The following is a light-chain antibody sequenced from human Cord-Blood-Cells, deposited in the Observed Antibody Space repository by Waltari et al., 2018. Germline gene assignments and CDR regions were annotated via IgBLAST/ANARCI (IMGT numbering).Light chain of an antibody. J-gene: IGLJ2*01. CDR2: DVS. V-gene: IGLV2-14*01. CDR3: SSYTSSSAVV. CDR1: RSDGGGYNY. Sequence: SALTQPPSVSGSPGQSVTISCTGTRSDGGGYNYVSWYQQHPSKAPKLMIYDVSKRPSGVSNRISGSRAGNTASLTISGLQAEDEADYYCSSYTSSSAVVFGGGTKLTVL.